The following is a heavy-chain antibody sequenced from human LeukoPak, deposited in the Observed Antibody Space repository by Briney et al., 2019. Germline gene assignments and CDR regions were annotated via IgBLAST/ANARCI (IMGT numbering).Heavy chain of an antibody. V-gene: IGHV6-1*01. J-gene: IGHJ4*02. CDR3: ARDRDYYDTSGYHTYYFDY. D-gene: IGHD3-22*01. CDR2: TWYTSKWYH. Sequence: SQTLSLTCAISGDSVSTNSAAWNWIRQSPSRGLEWLGRTWYTSKWYHDYAVSVKSRITINSDTSKNQFSLQLNSVTPEDTAVYYCARDRDYYDTSGYHTYYFDYWGQGTLVTLSS. CDR1: GDSVSTNSAA.